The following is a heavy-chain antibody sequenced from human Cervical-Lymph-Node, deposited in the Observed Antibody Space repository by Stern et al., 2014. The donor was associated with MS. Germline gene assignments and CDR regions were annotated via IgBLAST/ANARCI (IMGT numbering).Heavy chain of an antibody. CDR3: ARDPEAYYSTVPGAFDI. D-gene: IGHD3-10*01. V-gene: IGHV4-31*03. CDR2: LYYSGST. J-gene: IGHJ3*02. Sequence: QVQLQESGPGLVKPSQTLSLTCTVSGGSISSGGYYWSCIRPHPGQGLEWTGYLYYSGSTYYNPSLKSRVTISVDTSKNQFSLKLSSVTAADTAVYYCARDPEAYYSTVPGAFDIWGQGTMVTVSS. CDR1: GGSISSGGYY.